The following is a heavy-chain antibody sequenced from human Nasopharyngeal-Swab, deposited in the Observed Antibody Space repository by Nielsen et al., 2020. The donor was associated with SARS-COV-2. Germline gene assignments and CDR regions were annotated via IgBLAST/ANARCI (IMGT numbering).Heavy chain of an antibody. J-gene: IGHJ4*02. CDR3: ASNKDYGGTSADDY. D-gene: IGHD4-23*01. Sequence: VRQAPGQGLEWMGGIIPIFGTANYAQKFQGRVTITADKSTSTAYMELSSLRSEDTAVHYCASNKDYGGTSADDYWGQGTLVTVSS. CDR2: IIPIFGTA. V-gene: IGHV1-69*06.